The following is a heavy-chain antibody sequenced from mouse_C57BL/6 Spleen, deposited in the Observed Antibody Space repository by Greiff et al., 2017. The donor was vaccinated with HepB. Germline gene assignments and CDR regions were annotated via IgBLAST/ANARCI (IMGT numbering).Heavy chain of an antibody. V-gene: IGHV2-2*01. CDR1: GFSLTSYG. CDR3: ARNRGGSREDAMDY. Sequence: VKLVESGPGLVQPSQSLSITCTVSGFSLTSYGVHWVRQSPGKGLEWLGVIWSGGSTDYNAAFISRLSISKDNSKSQVFFKMNSLQADDTAIYYCARNRGGSREDAMDYWGQGTSVTVSS. J-gene: IGHJ4*01. D-gene: IGHD1-1*01. CDR2: IWSGGST.